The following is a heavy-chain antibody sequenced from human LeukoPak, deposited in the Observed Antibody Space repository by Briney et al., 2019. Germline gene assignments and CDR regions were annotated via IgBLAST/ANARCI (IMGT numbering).Heavy chain of an antibody. Sequence: ASGKVSCKASGYVLSDYFIHWVRQAPGQGLEWMGWINPNTGATRFAQKFEGRVTLTRDTSISTVYMELGRLKSDDRAVYYCARMYSSNRYDYWGQGTLVTVSS. D-gene: IGHD2-2*01. CDR3: ARMYSSNRYDY. CDR1: GYVLSDYF. V-gene: IGHV1-2*02. J-gene: IGHJ4*02. CDR2: INPNTGAT.